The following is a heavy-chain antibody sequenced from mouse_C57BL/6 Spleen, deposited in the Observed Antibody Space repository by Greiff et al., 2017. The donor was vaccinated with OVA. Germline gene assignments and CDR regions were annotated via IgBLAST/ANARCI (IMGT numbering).Heavy chain of an antibody. CDR2: FHPYNDDT. V-gene: IGHV1-47*01. J-gene: IGHJ3*01. D-gene: IGHD2-3*01. CDR3: ARKGDDGYYTWFAY. CDR1: GYTFTTYP. Sequence: VKLMESGAELVKPGASVKMSCKASGYTFTTYPIEWMKQNHGKSLEWIGNFHPYNDDTKYNEKFKGKATLTVEKSSSTVYLELSRLTSDDSAVYYCARKGDDGYYTWFAYWGQGTLVTVSA.